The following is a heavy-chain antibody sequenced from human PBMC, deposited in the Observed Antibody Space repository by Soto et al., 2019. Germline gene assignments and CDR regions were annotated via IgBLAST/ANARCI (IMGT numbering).Heavy chain of an antibody. Sequence: QVQLVQSGAEVKKPGASVKVSCKASGYTFTSYGISWVRQAPGQGLEWMGWISAYNGNTNYAQKLQGRVTMTTDTSTRTAYMELRSLRSDDTAVYYCARELLVVVPGYRYYYGMDVWGQGTTVTVSS. V-gene: IGHV1-18*01. D-gene: IGHD2-2*01. CDR2: ISAYNGNT. CDR1: GYTFTSYG. CDR3: ARELLVVVPGYRYYYGMDV. J-gene: IGHJ6*02.